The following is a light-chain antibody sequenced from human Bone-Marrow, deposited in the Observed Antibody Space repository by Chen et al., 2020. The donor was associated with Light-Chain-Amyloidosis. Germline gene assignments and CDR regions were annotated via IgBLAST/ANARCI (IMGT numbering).Light chain of an antibody. CDR3: SSYTITNTLV. Sequence: QSALTQPASVSGSPGQSITISCTGTSSDVGGDNHVSRYQQHPDKAPKLMIYDVTNRPSWVPDRFSGSKSDNTASLTISVLQTEDEADYFCSSYTITNTLVFGSGTRVTVL. CDR2: DVT. CDR1: SSDVGGDNH. J-gene: IGLJ1*01. V-gene: IGLV2-14*01.